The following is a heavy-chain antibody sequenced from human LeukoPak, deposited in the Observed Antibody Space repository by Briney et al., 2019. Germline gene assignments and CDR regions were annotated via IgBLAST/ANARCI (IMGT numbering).Heavy chain of an antibody. V-gene: IGHV3-21*06. CDR2: IGPTGSDR. CDR3: ARDLPDY. CDR1: GLTFSTSG. J-gene: IGHJ4*02. Sequence: GGSLRLSCTASGLTFSTSGFNWVRQAPGKGLEWVASIGPTGSDRYHADSIKGRFTISRDNANNFLYLQMISLRAEDTAVYYCARDLPDYWGQGTLVTVSS.